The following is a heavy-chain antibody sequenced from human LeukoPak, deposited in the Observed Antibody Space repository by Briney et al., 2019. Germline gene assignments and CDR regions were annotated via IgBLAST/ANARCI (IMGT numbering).Heavy chain of an antibody. CDR1: GCTFSSYA. V-gene: IGHV3-23*01. J-gene: IGHJ4*02. D-gene: IGHD5/OR15-5a*01. CDR2: ISGSGGST. CDR3: AKTPTRGTLRLFFKY. Sequence: PGGSLRLSCAASGCTFSSYAMSWVRQAPGKGLEWVSAISGSGGSTYYADSVKGRFTISRDNSKNTLYLQMNSLRAEDTAVYYCAKTPTRGTLRLFFKYCGQGTLVTVSS.